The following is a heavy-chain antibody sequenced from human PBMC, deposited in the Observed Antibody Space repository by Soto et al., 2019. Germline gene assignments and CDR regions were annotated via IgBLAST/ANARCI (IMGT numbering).Heavy chain of an antibody. CDR2: VSHDGRNT. V-gene: IGHV3-30*18. CDR3: AKGGRQWLVRSDFNY. Sequence: VQLVESGGGVVQPGRSLRLSCAASGFTFSDYAMHWVRQAPGKGLEWVAVVSHDGRNTHYADSVKGRFTISRDSSKKTVLLDMASVGSEDAAVYYCAKGGRQWLVRSDFNYWGQGARVPVSS. CDR1: GFTFSDYA. J-gene: IGHJ4*02. D-gene: IGHD6-19*01.